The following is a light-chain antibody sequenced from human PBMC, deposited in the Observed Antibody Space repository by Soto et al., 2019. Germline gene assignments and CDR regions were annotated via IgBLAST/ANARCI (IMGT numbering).Light chain of an antibody. CDR2: DVS. CDR1: QSISYW. V-gene: IGKV1-5*01. CDR3: QQLFDSPIT. Sequence: DIKMTQSPSILSASVGDRVTITCRASQSISYWLAWYQQKPGKAPKLLIYDVSTLESGVPSRFSATVSGTEFSLTITSLQPEDFATYYCQQLFDSPITFGQGTRLENK. J-gene: IGKJ5*01.